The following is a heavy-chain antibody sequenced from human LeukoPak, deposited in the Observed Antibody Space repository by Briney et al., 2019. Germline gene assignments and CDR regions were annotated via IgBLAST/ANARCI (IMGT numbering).Heavy chain of an antibody. CDR3: GRENYNSNE. V-gene: IGHV3-7*01. Sequence: GGSLRLSCAASGFTFTSYWMRWVRQAPGKGLEWVANIKQDGSEKYYVDSVKGRFTISRDNAKNSLYLQMNSLRAQDTAVYYCGRENYNSNEWGQGSLVTVSP. CDR1: GFTFTSYW. D-gene: IGHD3-22*01. J-gene: IGHJ4*02. CDR2: IKQDGSEK.